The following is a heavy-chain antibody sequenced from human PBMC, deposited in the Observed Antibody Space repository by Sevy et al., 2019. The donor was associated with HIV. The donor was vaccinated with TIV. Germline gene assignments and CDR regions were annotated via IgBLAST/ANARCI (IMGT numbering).Heavy chain of an antibody. D-gene: IGHD2-2*01. CDR1: GFTFNNYA. CDR3: AKDEKYQLPRGTFDY. CDR2: ISSSGGST. V-gene: IGHV3-23*01. J-gene: IGHJ4*02. Sequence: GGSLRLSCAASGFTFNNYAMSWVRQAPGKGLEWVSAISSSGGSTYYADSVKGRFTISRDNSKNTLYLQMNSLRAEGTAIYYCAKDEKYQLPRGTFDYWGQGTLVTVSS.